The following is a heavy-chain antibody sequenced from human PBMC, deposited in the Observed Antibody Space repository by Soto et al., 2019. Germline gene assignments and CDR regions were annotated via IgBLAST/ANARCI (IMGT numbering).Heavy chain of an antibody. J-gene: IGHJ6*03. V-gene: IGHV6-1*01. CDR2: TYYRSKWYN. CDR3: ARDRMELCGELLYYYDYMDV. D-gene: IGHD3-10*02. Sequence: SQTLSLTCAISGDSVSSNSAAWNWIRQSPSRGLEWLGRTYYRSKWYNDYAVSVKSRITINPDKSKNQFSLQLNSVTPEDTAVYFCARDRMELCGELLYYYDYMDVGGKGTRVTVS. CDR1: GDSVSSNSAA.